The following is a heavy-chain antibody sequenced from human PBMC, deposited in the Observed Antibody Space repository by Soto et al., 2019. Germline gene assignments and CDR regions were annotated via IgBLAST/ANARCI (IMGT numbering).Heavy chain of an antibody. CDR1: GFTFSSYG. CDR3: AKDRWSNYYGGYFDY. J-gene: IGHJ4*02. Sequence: QVQLVESGGGVVQPGRSLRLSCAASGFTFSSYGMHWVRQAPGKGLEWVAVISYDGSNKYYADSVKGRFTISRDNSKNTLYMLMNSLRAEDTAVYYCAKDRWSNYYGGYFDYWGQGTLVTVSS. CDR2: ISYDGSNK. D-gene: IGHD4-4*01. V-gene: IGHV3-30*18.